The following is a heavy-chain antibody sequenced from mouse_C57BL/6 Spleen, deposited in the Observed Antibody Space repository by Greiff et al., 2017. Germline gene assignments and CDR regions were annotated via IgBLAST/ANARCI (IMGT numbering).Heavy chain of an antibody. CDR2: IHPNSGST. Sequence: VQLQQPGAELVKPWASVKLSCKASGYTFTSYWMHWVKQRPGQGLEWLGMIHPNSGSTTYNAKIKSKATLTVDKSSSTAYMQLSSLTSEDSAVYYCARDVLEGWGQGTLVTVSA. D-gene: IGHD2-14*01. CDR1: GYTFTSYW. J-gene: IGHJ3*01. CDR3: ARDVLEG. V-gene: IGHV1-64*01.